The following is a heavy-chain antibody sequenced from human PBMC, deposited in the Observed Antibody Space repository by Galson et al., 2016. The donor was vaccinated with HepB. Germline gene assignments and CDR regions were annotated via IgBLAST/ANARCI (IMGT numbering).Heavy chain of an antibody. D-gene: IGHD6-13*01. V-gene: IGHV3-74*01. CDR2: ITGDGSGS. CDR1: GFTFSVYW. Sequence: SLRLSCAASGFTFSVYWIHWVRQVPGKGLEWVSRITGDGSGSTSADSVKGRFTISRDNARNKVYLQLISLRVEDTAVYYCASAGGVRWLDVWGQGTTVTVAS. J-gene: IGHJ6*02. CDR3: ASAGGVRWLDV.